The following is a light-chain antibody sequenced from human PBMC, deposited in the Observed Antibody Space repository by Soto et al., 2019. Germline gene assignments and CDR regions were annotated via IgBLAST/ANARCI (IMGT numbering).Light chain of an antibody. CDR2: MVS. CDR3: MQAAHWPHT. V-gene: IGKV2-30*01. J-gene: IGKJ2*01. Sequence: DVVMTQSPLSLPVTLGQPASISCRSSQSLVNSDGNTYLTWFQQRPGQSPRRLIYMVSNRDSGVPDRFSGSGSGTDFTLRISRVEAEDVTVYYCMQAAHWPHTFGQGTKLEIK. CDR1: QSLVNSDGNTY.